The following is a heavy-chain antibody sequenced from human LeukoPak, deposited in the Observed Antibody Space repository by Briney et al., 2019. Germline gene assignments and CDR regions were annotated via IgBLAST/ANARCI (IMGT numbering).Heavy chain of an antibody. CDR1: GFTFSRVW. CDR3: ARDSDAGFDY. CDR2: TSSDGSST. J-gene: IGHJ4*02. Sequence: GRSLRLSCAASGFTFSRVWMHWVRQAPRKGLVWVARTSSDGSSTVYADSVKGRFTISRDNAKKTLYLQMNSLRAEDTAIYHCARDSDAGFDYWGQGTLVTVSS. V-gene: IGHV3-74*01.